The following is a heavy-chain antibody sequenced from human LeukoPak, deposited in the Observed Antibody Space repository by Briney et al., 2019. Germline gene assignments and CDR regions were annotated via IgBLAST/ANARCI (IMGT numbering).Heavy chain of an antibody. CDR1: GYTLTELS. CDR3: ATDYRCSSGCIDY. Sequence: ASVKVSCKVSGYTLTELSMHWVRQAPGKGLEWMGGFDPEDGGTIYAQKFQGRVTMTEDTSTDTAYMELSSLRSEDTAVYYCATDYRCSSGCIDYWDQGTLVTVSS. CDR2: FDPEDGGT. D-gene: IGHD6-19*01. V-gene: IGHV1-24*01. J-gene: IGHJ4*02.